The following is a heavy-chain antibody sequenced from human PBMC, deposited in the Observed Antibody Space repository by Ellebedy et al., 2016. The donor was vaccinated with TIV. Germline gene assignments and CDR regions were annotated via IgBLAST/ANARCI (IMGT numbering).Heavy chain of an antibody. CDR2: IIPIFGTA. CDR1: GGTFSSYA. CDR3: ARDRGYIGEWLRSEGIDAFDI. Sequence: ASVKVSCKASGGTFSSYAISWVRQAPGQRLEWMGGIIPIFGTANYAQKFQGRVTITADESTSTAYMELSSLRSEDTAVYYCARDRGYIGEWLRSEGIDAFDIWGQGTMVTVSS. J-gene: IGHJ3*02. D-gene: IGHD5-12*01. V-gene: IGHV1-69*13.